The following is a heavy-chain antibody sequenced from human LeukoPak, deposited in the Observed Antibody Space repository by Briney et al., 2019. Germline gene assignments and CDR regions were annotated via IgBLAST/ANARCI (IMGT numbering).Heavy chain of an antibody. D-gene: IGHD4-11*01. Sequence: SETLSLTCTVSGGSISSGNYYWSWIRQPAGKGLEWIGRIYTSGSTNYNPSLKSQVTISVDTSKNQFSLKLSSVTAADTAVYYCAGDDYSNYGVSDYWGQGTLVTVSS. CDR2: IYTSGST. J-gene: IGHJ4*02. CDR3: AGDDYSNYGVSDY. CDR1: GGSISSGNYY. V-gene: IGHV4-61*02.